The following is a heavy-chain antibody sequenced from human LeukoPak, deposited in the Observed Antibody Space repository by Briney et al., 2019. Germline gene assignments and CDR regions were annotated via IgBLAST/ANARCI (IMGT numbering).Heavy chain of an antibody. D-gene: IGHD4-17*01. CDR3: ARLVTVTKTLDP. CDR1: GDPISSSSYF. CDR2: IDYSGST. V-gene: IGHV4-39*01. Sequence: PSETLSLTCTVSGDPISSSSYFWRAIRQPPGKGREWIGGIDYSGSTYYNPSLKSRVTISVDTSKNQCSLKLSSVTAADTAVYYCARLVTVTKTLDPWGQGTLVTVSS. J-gene: IGHJ5*02.